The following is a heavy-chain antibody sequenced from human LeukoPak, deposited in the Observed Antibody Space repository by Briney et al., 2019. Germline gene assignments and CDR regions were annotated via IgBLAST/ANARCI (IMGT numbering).Heavy chain of an antibody. D-gene: IGHD3-22*01. Sequence: GGSLRLPCATSGFTFDDYAMHWVRQAPGKGLEWVSGISWNSGSIGYADSVKGRFTISRDNAKNSLYLQMNSLRAEDTALYYCAKGLDDSSGYFGYWGQGTLVTVSS. CDR1: GFTFDDYA. CDR3: AKGLDDSSGYFGY. J-gene: IGHJ4*02. CDR2: ISWNSGSI. V-gene: IGHV3-9*01.